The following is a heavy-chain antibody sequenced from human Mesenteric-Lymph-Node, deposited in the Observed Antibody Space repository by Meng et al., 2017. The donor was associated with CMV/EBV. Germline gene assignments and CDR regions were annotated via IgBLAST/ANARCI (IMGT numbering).Heavy chain of an antibody. D-gene: IGHD2-15*01. CDR3: AKDLGYSNGHALGY. CDR2: INWNGGST. CDR1: GFTFDDYG. V-gene: IGHV3-20*04. Sequence: GESLKISCAASGFTFDDYGMSWVRQAPGKGLEWVSGINWNGGSTGYADSVKGRFTISRDNAKNSLYLQMNSLRAEDTAIYYCAKDLGYSNGHALGYWGQGTLVTVSS. J-gene: IGHJ4*02.